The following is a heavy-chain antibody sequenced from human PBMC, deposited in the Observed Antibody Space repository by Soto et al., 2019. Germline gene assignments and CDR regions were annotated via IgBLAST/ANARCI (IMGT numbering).Heavy chain of an antibody. CDR3: ATLGHYDFWSGFRKGTRFAP. Sequence: QVQLQQWGAGLLKPSETVSLTCAVYGGSFIGYYGTWIRQPPGKGLEWIGEINHSGSTNYNPSLKPRVTISPDTSTNQFPLWLRSVTAADTAVYYCATLGHYDFWSGFRKGTRFAPWGQGTLVTVSP. J-gene: IGHJ5*02. CDR1: GGSFIGYY. CDR2: INHSGST. V-gene: IGHV4-34*01. D-gene: IGHD3-3*01.